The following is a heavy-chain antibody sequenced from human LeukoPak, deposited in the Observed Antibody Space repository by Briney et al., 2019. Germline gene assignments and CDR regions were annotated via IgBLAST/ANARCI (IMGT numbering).Heavy chain of an antibody. CDR2: IYTSGST. CDR3: AREGYDILTGYDIGTFDY. J-gene: IGHJ4*02. V-gene: IGHV4-4*07. D-gene: IGHD3-9*01. CDR1: GGSFSSYY. Sequence: PSETLSLTCAVYGGSFSSYYWSWIRQPAGKGLEWIGRIYTSGSTNYNPSLKSRVTMSVDTSKNQFSLKLSSVTAADTAVYYCAREGYDILTGYDIGTFDYWGQGTLVTVSS.